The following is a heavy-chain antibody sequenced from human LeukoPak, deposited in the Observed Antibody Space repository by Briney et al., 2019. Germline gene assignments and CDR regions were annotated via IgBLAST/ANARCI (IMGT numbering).Heavy chain of an antibody. CDR2: ISYDGSNK. D-gene: IGHD3-22*01. V-gene: IGHV3-30*18. J-gene: IGHJ4*02. CDR3: ANGGYYSCDS. Sequence: RSLRLSCASSGIILRNFCMPLVRPASSKGLGWVAVISYDGSNKYYADSVKGRFTISRDNSKNTLYLQMNNLRAEDTSVYYCANGGYYSCDSWGQGTLVTVSS. CDR1: GIILRNFC.